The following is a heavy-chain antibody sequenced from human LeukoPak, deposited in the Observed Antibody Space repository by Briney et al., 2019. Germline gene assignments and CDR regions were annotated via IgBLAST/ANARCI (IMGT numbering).Heavy chain of an antibody. CDR1: GDTFSSYA. Sequence: SVKVSCKASGDTFSSYAISWVRQAPGQGLEWMGGIIPIFGTANYAQKFQGRVTITADESTSTAYMELSSLRSEDTAVYYCASPGGGHLEWSPRYYYYYMDVWGKGTTVTVSS. V-gene: IGHV1-69*01. CDR2: IIPIFGTA. J-gene: IGHJ6*03. D-gene: IGHD3-3*01. CDR3: ASPGGGHLEWSPRYYYYYMDV.